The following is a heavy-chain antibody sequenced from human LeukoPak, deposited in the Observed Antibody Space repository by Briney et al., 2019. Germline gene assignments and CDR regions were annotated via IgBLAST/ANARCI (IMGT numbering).Heavy chain of an antibody. D-gene: IGHD1-26*01. CDR1: GGSISTLY. CDR2: IYYSGIT. Sequence: SSETLSLTCTVSGGSISTLYWSWIRQPPGKGLEWIGYIYYSGITNYNPSLKSRVTISVDTSKNQFSLKLSSVTAADTAVYYCARQGSGSRAAFDYLGQGTLVTVSS. V-gene: IGHV4-59*08. CDR3: ARQGSGSRAAFDY. J-gene: IGHJ4*02.